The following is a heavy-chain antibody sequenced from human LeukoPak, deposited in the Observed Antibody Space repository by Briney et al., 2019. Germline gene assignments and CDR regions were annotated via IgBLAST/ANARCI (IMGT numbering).Heavy chain of an antibody. CDR1: GGSISSYY. CDR3: ARETSKFVSYYDYYMDV. Sequence: SETLSLTCTVSGGSISSYYWSWIRHPPGKGLECIGYIHFSGSTNYNPSLKSRVSISVATSKNQFSLKLTSVTAADTAVYYCARETSKFVSYYDYYMDVWGKGTTVTVSS. V-gene: IGHV4-59*01. CDR2: IHFSGST. D-gene: IGHD4-11*01. J-gene: IGHJ6*03.